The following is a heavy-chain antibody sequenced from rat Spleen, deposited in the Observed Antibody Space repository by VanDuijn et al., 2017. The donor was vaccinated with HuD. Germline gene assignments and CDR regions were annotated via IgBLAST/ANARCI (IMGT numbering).Heavy chain of an antibody. V-gene: IGHV2S61*01. CDR1: GFSLTSDG. J-gene: IGHJ2*01. Sequence: QVQLKETGPGLVQPTQTLSLTCTVSGFSLTSDGVHWIRQPPGKGLEWMGVIWGNGNTNYKSALKSRLSISRDTSKSQVFLKMNNLQTEDTAMYFCATQHYYDGYYRDNWGQGVMVTVSS. D-gene: IGHD1-12*03. CDR2: IWGNGNT. CDR3: ATQHYYDGYYRDN.